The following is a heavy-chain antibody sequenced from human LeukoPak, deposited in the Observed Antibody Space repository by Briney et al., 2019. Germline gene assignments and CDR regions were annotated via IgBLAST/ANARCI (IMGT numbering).Heavy chain of an antibody. CDR2: IYHSGST. CDR1: RSTFTNHY. Sequence: GSLRLSCVASRSTFTNHYMSWVRQPPGKGLEWIGEIYHSGSTNYNPSLKSRVTISVDKSKNQFSLKLSSVTAADTAVYYCAREVAAAGTKGWFDPWGQGTLVTVSS. CDR3: AREVAAAGTKGWFDP. J-gene: IGHJ5*02. V-gene: IGHV4-4*02. D-gene: IGHD6-13*01.